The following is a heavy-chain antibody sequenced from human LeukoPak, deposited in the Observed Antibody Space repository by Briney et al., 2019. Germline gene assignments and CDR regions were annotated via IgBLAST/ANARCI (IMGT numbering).Heavy chain of an antibody. CDR1: GFTVSSNY. D-gene: IGHD5-12*01. CDR3: ARGASDYVLDY. J-gene: IGHJ4*02. Sequence: PGGSLRLSCAASGFTVSSNYMSWVRQAPGKGLEWASVIYSGGSTYYADSVKGRFTISRDNSKNTLYLQMNSLRAEDTAVYYCARGASDYVLDYWGQGTLVTVSS. CDR2: IYSGGST. V-gene: IGHV3-53*01.